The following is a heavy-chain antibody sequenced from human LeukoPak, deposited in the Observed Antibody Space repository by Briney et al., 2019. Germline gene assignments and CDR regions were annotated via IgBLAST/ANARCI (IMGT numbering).Heavy chain of an antibody. CDR3: STYRGEYCSSTSCSDY. J-gene: IGHJ4*02. Sequence: SETLSLTCTVSGGSISSYYWSWIRQPPGKGLEWIGYIYYSGSTNYNPSLKSRVTISVDTSKNQFSLKLSSVTAADTAVYYCSTYRGEYCSSTSCSDYWGQGTLVTVSS. D-gene: IGHD2-2*01. V-gene: IGHV4-59*01. CDR1: GGSISSYY. CDR2: IYYSGST.